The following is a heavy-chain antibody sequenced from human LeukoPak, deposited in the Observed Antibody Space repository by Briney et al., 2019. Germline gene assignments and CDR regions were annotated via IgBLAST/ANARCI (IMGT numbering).Heavy chain of an antibody. J-gene: IGHJ4*02. V-gene: IGHV3-33*01. D-gene: IGHD3-10*01. CDR1: GFTFSSYG. Sequence: GGSLRLSCAASGFTFSSYGMHWVRQAPGKGLERVAVIWYDGSNKYYADSVKGRFTISRDNSKNTLYLQMNSLRAEDTAVYYCARETMVRGVDYQSCFDYWGQGTLVTVSS. CDR3: ARETMVRGVDYQSCFDY. CDR2: IWYDGSNK.